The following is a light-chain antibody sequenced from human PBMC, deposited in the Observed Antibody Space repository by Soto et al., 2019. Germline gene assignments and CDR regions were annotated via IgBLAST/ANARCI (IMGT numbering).Light chain of an antibody. J-gene: IGKJ5*01. Sequence: DIELTQSPSFLAASLGDRVTITCRASQGISNYLEWYQQKPGKAPNLLIHTASTLQSGVPSRFRGSGSGTEFTLTISSLQPEDFETYYCQQRNSYPITFGQGTRLEIK. V-gene: IGKV1-9*01. CDR1: QGISNY. CDR2: TAS. CDR3: QQRNSYPIT.